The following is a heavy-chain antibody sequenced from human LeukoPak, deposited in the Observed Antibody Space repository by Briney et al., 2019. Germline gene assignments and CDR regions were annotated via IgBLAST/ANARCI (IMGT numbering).Heavy chain of an antibody. CDR1: GYTLSDYY. V-gene: IGHV1-2*02. CDR3: ARLGMQNWFDP. CDR2: INPNSGGT. D-gene: IGHD2-8*01. Sequence: ASVKVSCEASGYTLSDYYIYWVRQAPGQGLEWMGWINPNSGGTNYAQKFQGRVTMTRDTSISTAYMELSRLRSDDTAVYYCARLGMQNWFDPWGQGTLVTVSS. J-gene: IGHJ5*02.